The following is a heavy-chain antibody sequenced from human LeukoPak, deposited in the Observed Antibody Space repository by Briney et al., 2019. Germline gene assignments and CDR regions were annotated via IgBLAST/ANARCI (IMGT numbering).Heavy chain of an antibody. J-gene: IGHJ4*02. D-gene: IGHD3-3*01. Sequence: SVKVSCKASGGTFSSYAISWVRQAPGQGLEWMGGIIPIFGTANYAQKFQGRVTITADESTSTAYMVLSSLRSEDTAVYYCARARVRFLEWTRRYYFDYWGQGTLVTVSS. CDR3: ARARVRFLEWTRRYYFDY. V-gene: IGHV1-69*13. CDR1: GGTFSSYA. CDR2: IIPIFGTA.